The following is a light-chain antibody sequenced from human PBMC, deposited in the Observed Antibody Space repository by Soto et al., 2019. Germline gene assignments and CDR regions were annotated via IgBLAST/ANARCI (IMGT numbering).Light chain of an antibody. CDR3: QKYNSAPFT. V-gene: IGKV1-27*01. J-gene: IGKJ4*01. CDR2: AAS. Sequence: DIQMTQSPSSLSASVGDRVTITCRASQGISSYLAWYQQKPGKVPKLLIYAASTLQAGLPSWFSGSGSGTDFILTISRLPPEDVATYYCQKYNSAPFTFGRGTKVEIK. CDR1: QGISSY.